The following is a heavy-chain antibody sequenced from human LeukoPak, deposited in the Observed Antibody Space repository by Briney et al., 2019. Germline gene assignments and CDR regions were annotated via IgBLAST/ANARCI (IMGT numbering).Heavy chain of an antibody. CDR1: GFTLSSYW. CDR3: ALSMVRGPFSFYYYGVDV. CDR2: INQDGNEK. Sequence: GGSLRHSCAASGFTLSSYWMSWVRPAPGTGLEWVANINQDGNEKYSVDSVKGRFTVSRDNAKNSLYLEMNSLRADDTGVYYCALSMVRGPFSFYYYGVDVWGPGTAVTVSS. V-gene: IGHV3-7*01. J-gene: IGHJ6*02. D-gene: IGHD3-10*01.